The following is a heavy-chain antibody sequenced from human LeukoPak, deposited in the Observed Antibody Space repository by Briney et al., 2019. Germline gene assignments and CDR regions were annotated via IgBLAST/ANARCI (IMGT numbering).Heavy chain of an antibody. D-gene: IGHD6-19*01. Sequence: PSETLSLTCAVYGGSFSGYYWSWIRQPPGKGLEWIGEINHSGSTNYNPSLKSRVTISVDTSKNQFSLKLSSVTAADTAVYYCARSNYSSGWPNWGQGTLVTVSS. CDR2: INHSGST. CDR1: GGSFSGYY. V-gene: IGHV4-34*01. CDR3: ARSNYSSGWPN. J-gene: IGHJ4*02.